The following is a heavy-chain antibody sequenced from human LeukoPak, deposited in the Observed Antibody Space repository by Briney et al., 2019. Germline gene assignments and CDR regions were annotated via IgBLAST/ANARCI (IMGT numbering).Heavy chain of an antibody. Sequence: GGSLRLSCAYSGFTFRNHGMHWVRQAPGEGLEWVAVASTDEINQWYADSVKGRFIISRDNSRNTVILEMNTLRTEDTAVYFCAAFITTKLDYWGQGILVTVSS. CDR3: AAFITTKLDY. D-gene: IGHD3-22*01. CDR1: GFTFRNHG. J-gene: IGHJ4*02. V-gene: IGHV3-30*03. CDR2: ASTDEINQ.